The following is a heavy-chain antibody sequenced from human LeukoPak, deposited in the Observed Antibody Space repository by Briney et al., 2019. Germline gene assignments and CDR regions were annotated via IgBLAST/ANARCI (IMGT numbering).Heavy chain of an antibody. V-gene: IGHV3-74*01. Sequence: GGSLRLSCAASGFTFSGYWMNWVRQAPGKGLVWVSRINSDGSSTTCAGSVKGRFTISRDNARNTLYLRMNTLRAEDTAVYYCARGGAAPTNWFDPWGQGTLVTVSS. CDR1: GFTFSGYW. CDR2: INSDGSST. CDR3: ARGGAAPTNWFDP. J-gene: IGHJ5*02. D-gene: IGHD6-13*01.